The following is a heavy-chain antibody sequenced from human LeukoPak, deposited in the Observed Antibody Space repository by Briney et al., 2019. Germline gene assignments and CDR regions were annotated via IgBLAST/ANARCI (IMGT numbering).Heavy chain of an antibody. D-gene: IGHD3-22*01. CDR2: IYHSGST. J-gene: IGHJ6*03. CDR1: GGSISSSSYY. Sequence: SETLSLTCTVSGGSISSSSYYWGWIRQPPGKGLEWIGSIYHSGSTYYNPSLKSRVTISVDTSKNQFSLKLSSVTAADTAVYYCARGLYDSSGYYYSHPTRYYYYMDVWGKGTTVTVSS. CDR3: ARGLYDSSGYYYSHPTRYYYYMDV. V-gene: IGHV4-39*07.